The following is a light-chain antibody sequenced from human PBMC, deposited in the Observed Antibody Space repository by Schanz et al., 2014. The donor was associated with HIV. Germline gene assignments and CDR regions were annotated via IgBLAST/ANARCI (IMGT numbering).Light chain of an antibody. CDR2: RNN. CDR1: SSNIGSNT. J-gene: IGLJ3*02. V-gene: IGLV1-44*01. Sequence: QSVLTQTPSASGTPGQRVTISCSGSSSNIGSNTVNWHQHLPGTAPKLLIYRNNQRPSGVPDRFSGSKSGNTASLTVSGLQAEDEADYYCSSYEGIHNWVFGGGTKLTVL. CDR3: SSYEGIHNWV.